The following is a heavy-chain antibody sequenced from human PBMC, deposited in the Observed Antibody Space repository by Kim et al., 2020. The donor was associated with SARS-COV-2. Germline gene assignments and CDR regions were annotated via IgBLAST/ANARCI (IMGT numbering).Heavy chain of an antibody. Sequence: YTEAWTGRFTNSRDISKNPLFLQMNRLRTDDTALYYCARDPKDGYGHFDLWGQGTLVTVSS. V-gene: IGHV3-53*01. CDR3: ARDPKDGYGHFDL. D-gene: IGHD5-12*01. J-gene: IGHJ4*02.